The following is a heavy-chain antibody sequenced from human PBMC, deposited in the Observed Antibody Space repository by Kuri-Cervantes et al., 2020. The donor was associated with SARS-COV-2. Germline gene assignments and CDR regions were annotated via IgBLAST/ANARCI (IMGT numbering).Heavy chain of an antibody. V-gene: IGHV3-11*04. CDR1: GFTISDYY. CDR2: ISASGEII. J-gene: IGHJ5*02. Sequence: GESLKISCAASGFTISDYYMTWIRQTPGKGLEWVSYISASGEIIYYADSVKGRFTISRDIAKNSLYLHMNTLRAEDTAVYYCARVSLTAMVPWGQGTLVTVSS. CDR3: ARVSLTAMVP. D-gene: IGHD5-18*01.